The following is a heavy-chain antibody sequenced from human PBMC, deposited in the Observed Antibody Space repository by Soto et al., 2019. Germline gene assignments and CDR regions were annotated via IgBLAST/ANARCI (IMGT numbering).Heavy chain of an antibody. CDR1: GGTFSSYA. D-gene: IGHD2-8*01. V-gene: IGHV1-69*06. CDR2: IIPIFGTA. J-gene: IGHJ6*02. Sequence: SSVKVSCKASGGTFSSYAISWVRQAPGQGLEWMGGIIPIFGTANYAQKFQGRVTITADKSTSTAYMELSSLRSEDTAVYYCARDGPTGYCTNGVCYLDVWGQGTTVTVSS. CDR3: ARDGPTGYCTNGVCYLDV.